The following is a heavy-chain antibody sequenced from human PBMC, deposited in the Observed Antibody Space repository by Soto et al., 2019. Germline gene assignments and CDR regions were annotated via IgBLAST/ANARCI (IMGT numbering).Heavy chain of an antibody. V-gene: IGHV3-9*01. Sequence: GGSLRLSCAASGFTFDDYAMHWVRQAPGKGLEWVSGISWNSGSIGYADSVKGRFTISRDNAKNSLYLQMNSLRAEDTALYYCAKDMVGGNGDYTGGFDYWGRGTLVTVSS. J-gene: IGHJ4*02. D-gene: IGHD4-17*01. CDR2: ISWNSGSI. CDR1: GFTFDDYA. CDR3: AKDMVGGNGDYTGGFDY.